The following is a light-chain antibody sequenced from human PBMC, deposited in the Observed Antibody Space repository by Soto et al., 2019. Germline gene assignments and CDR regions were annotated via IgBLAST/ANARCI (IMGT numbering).Light chain of an antibody. CDR1: HIGSKS. V-gene: IGLV3-21*02. CDR2: DDS. J-gene: IGLJ2*01. Sequence: SYELTQPPSVSVAPRQTASITCGGNHIGSKSVHWYRQKPGQAPVLVVYDDSDRPSGIPERFSGSNSGNTATLTISRVEAGDEADYYCQVWDSSSDRPVFGGGTQLTVL. CDR3: QVWDSSSDRPV.